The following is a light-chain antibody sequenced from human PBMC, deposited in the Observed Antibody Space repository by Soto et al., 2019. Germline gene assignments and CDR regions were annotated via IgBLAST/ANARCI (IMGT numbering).Light chain of an antibody. CDR2: EVS. V-gene: IGLV2-14*01. J-gene: IGLJ2*01. Sequence: QSALTQPASVSGSPGQSITISCTGTSHDIGGYKYVSWYQQHPGKAPKLMIYEVSNRPSGVSNRFSGSKSGNTASLTISGLQTEDEADYYCCAYTASNTLIFGGGTKLTVL. CDR1: SHDIGGYKY. CDR3: CAYTASNTLI.